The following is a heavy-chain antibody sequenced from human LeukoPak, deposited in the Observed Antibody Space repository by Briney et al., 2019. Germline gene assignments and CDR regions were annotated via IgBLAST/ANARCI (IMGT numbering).Heavy chain of an antibody. CDR2: ISWNGVTT. CDR3: AASDGEQQLAL. V-gene: IGHV3-43*01. Sequence: GGSRRLSCAASGFSFRGYTMHWVRQVPERGLEWVSLISWNGVTTYYRDSVKGRFTISRDDSKNSLYLQMNSLTSEDSALYYCAASDGEQQLALWGQGTLVTVSS. D-gene: IGHD6-13*01. J-gene: IGHJ4*02. CDR1: GFSFRGYT.